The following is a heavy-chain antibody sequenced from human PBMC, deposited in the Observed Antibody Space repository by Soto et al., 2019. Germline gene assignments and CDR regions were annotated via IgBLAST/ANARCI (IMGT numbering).Heavy chain of an antibody. J-gene: IGHJ5*01. CDR2: MSPATGMTKT. D-gene: IGHD3-3*01. CDR1: GYTFANYD. CDR3: ARGGTAGYDFWSNPRGDWITS. V-gene: IGHV1-8*01. Sequence: QVQLLQSGAEVRRPGASVRVSCKASGYTFANYDVSWVRQAAGQGLEWMGWMSPATGMTKTTYLQQFRDRVTMTWDTSLATAYLDVHTLTSDDTAVYYCARGGTAGYDFWSNPRGDWITSWGQGTLVVVSS.